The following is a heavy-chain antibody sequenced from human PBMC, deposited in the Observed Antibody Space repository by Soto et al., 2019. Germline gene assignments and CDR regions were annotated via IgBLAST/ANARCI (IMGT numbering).Heavy chain of an antibody. CDR1: GGSISSGGYY. D-gene: IGHD5-18*01. CDR3: ARSGYSYGPNPLLY. J-gene: IGHJ4*02. V-gene: IGHV4-31*03. Sequence: QVQLQESGPGLVKPSQTLSLTCTVSGGSISSGGYYWSWIRQHPGKGLEWIGYIYYSGSRSYNPSLKSRVKISGETSNNQCSLKLSSVTAADTAVYYCARSGYSYGPNPLLYWGQGTLVTVSS. CDR2: IYYSGSR.